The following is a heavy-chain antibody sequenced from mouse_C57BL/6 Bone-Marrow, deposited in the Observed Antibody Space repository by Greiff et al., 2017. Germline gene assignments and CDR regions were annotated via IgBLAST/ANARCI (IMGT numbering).Heavy chain of an antibody. J-gene: IGHJ1*03. V-gene: IGHV1-69*01. Sequence: QVQLQQPGAELVIPGASVKLSCKASGYTFTGYEMQWVKQSPEQGLEWIGEIDPSDSDTTYNQKFKGKSTFTVDKSSSTAYMQLSSLTSEDSAVYYCASGYDGSSYGYIDVWGTGTSVTVSS. CDR3: ASGYDGSSYGYIDV. D-gene: IGHD2-3*01. CDR2: IDPSDSDT. CDR1: GYTFTGYE.